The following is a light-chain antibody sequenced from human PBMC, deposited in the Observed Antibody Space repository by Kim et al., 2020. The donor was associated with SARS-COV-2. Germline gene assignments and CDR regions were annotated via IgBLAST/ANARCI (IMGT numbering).Light chain of an antibody. CDR3: NSRDISGNHLV. J-gene: IGLJ3*02. V-gene: IGLV3-19*01. CDR1: SLRNYY. Sequence: AVGQTIRITCQGDSLRNYYVSWYQQKPGQAPLLVIHGKHNRPSGISDRFSGSSSGNTASLTITGAQAEDEADYYCNSRDISGNHLVFGGGTQLTVL. CDR2: GKH.